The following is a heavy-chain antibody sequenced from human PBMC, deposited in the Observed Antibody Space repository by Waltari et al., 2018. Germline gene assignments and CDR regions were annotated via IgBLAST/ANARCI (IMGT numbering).Heavy chain of an antibody. V-gene: IGHV3-33*01. Sequence: QVQLVESGGGVVQPGRSLRLSCAASGFTFSSYGMHWVRQAPGKGLEWVAVIWYYGTNKYYADSVKGRFTISRDNSKNTLYLQMNSLRAEDTAVYYCARSGNNYHYYGMDVWGQGTTVTVSS. CDR2: IWYYGTNK. CDR1: GFTFSSYG. J-gene: IGHJ6*02. CDR3: ARSGNNYHYYGMDV. D-gene: IGHD3-10*01.